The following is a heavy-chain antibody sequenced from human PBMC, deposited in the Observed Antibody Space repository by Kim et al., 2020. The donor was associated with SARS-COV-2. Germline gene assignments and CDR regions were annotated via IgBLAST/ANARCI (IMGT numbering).Heavy chain of an antibody. CDR2: ISMSSTYI. D-gene: IGHD3-10*01. J-gene: IGHJ4*02. Sequence: GGSLRLSCEASGFTFRSYSMNWIRQAPGKGLEWVSSISMSSTYIYYADSVTGRFTISRDDATNSLFLQMNSLRAEDTATYYCVRVDGSGTYTLDYWGQGT. CDR3: VRVDGSGTYTLDY. CDR1: GFTFRSYS. V-gene: IGHV3-21*06.